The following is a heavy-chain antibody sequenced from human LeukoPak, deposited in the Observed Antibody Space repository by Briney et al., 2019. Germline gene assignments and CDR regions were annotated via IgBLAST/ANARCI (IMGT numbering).Heavy chain of an antibody. CDR3: ARGGEWLLPYFDY. J-gene: IGHJ4*02. CDR1: GGSVSSGSYF. Sequence: PSETLSLTCTVSGGSVSSGSYFWSWIRQPPGKGLEWIGYIYYSGNTNYNPSLKSRVTISVDTSKNQFSLKLSSVTAADTAVYYCARGGEWLLPYFDYWGQGTLVTVSS. D-gene: IGHD3-3*01. V-gene: IGHV4-61*01. CDR2: IYYSGNT.